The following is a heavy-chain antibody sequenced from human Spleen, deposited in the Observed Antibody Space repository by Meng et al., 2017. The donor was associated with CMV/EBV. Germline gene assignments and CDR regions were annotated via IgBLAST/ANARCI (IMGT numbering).Heavy chain of an antibody. CDR2: MSPNSANT. CDR1: GYTFTSYD. V-gene: IGHV1-8*01. Sequence: ASVKVSCKASGYTFTSYDINWVRQAAGQGLEWMGWMSPNSANTGYAQRFQDRVTMTRDTSTTTAYMELRNLTSEDTAVYYCARNVPESSSSNYWGQGTLVPSPQ. J-gene: IGHJ4*02. D-gene: IGHD2-2*01. CDR3: ARNVPESSSSNY.